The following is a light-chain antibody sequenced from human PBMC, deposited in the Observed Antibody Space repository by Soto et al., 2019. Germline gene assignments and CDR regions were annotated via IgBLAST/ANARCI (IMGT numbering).Light chain of an antibody. CDR3: QHGYSSLWT. J-gene: IGKJ1*01. Sequence: DIQMTQSPSALAASVGDGGTITCRTSQTIGSYLTWYQQKQGRAPKLMIHDASRLQSGVPSRFSGSGFGTDFALAISSLQPDDFATYYCQHGYSSLWTVGQGTKVDIK. CDR2: DAS. CDR1: QTIGSY. V-gene: IGKV1-39*01.